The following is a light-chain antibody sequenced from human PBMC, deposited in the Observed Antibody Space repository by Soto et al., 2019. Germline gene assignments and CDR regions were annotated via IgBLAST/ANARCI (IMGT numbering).Light chain of an antibody. CDR1: QDIRSL. CDR2: AAS. J-gene: IGKJ2*01. CDR3: QQANAFPLT. V-gene: IGKV1-12*01. Sequence: DIRMPQSPSSVSASVGDRVTITCRASQDIRSLLTCYQQKPGKAPKLLIYAASTLQSGVPSRFSGSGSGPDFTLTINSRQPEDFATYYCQQANAFPLTFGQGTKLAIK.